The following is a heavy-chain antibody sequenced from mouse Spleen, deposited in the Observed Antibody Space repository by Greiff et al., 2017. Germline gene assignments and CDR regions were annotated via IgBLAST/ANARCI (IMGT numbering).Heavy chain of an antibody. CDR3: ARDYGDQAWFAY. J-gene: IGHJ3*01. CDR1: GYTFTSYG. CDR2: IYPRSGNT. Sequence: VHLVESGAELARPGASVKLSCKASGYTFTSYGISWVKQRTGQGLEWIGEIYPRSGNTYYNEKFKGKATLTADKSSSTAYMELRSLTSEDSAVYFCARDYGDQAWFAYWGQGTLVTVSA. D-gene: IGHD2-13*01. V-gene: IGHV1-81*01.